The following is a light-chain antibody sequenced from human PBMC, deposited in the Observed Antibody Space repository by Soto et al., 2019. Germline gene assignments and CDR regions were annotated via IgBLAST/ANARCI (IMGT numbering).Light chain of an antibody. CDR1: SSNIGSHP. V-gene: IGLV1-44*01. Sequence: QSVLTQPPSASGTPGQSVIISCSGSSSNIGSHPVHWYQQLPGPAPKLLIYTNDQRPSGVPDRFSGSKSGTSASLAISGLQCGDAAHYYCVAWYDRLNGPVFGGGPKVTVL. CDR3: VAWYDRLNGPV. CDR2: TND. J-gene: IGLJ2*01.